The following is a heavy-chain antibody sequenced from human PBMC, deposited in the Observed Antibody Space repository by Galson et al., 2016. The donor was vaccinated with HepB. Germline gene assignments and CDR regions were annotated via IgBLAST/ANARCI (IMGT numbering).Heavy chain of an antibody. J-gene: IGHJ4*02. CDR1: GYSFTSYW. D-gene: IGHD6-6*01. CDR3: ARRMRYSSSAVDY. CDR2: IYPGDSDS. Sequence: QSGAEVKKPGESLEISCKGSGYSFTSYWSGWVPQMPGKGLEWMGTIYPGDSDSRYSPSFQGQVTFSAVKSISTAFLQWSSLKASDTAMYYCARRMRYSSSAVDYWGQGTLVTVSS. V-gene: IGHV5-51*01.